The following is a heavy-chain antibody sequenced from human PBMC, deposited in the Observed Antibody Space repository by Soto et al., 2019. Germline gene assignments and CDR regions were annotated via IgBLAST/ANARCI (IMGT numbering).Heavy chain of an antibody. J-gene: IGHJ6*02. V-gene: IGHV1-46*01. D-gene: IGHD3-9*01. CDR2: INPSGGST. CDR3: ARDYYDILTGYYEAPGPSYYYYGMDV. CDR1: GYTFTSYY. Sequence: ASVKVSCKASGYTFTSYYMHWVRQAPGQGLEWMGIINPSGGSTSYAQKFQGRVTMTRDTSTSTVYMELSSLRSEDTAVYYCARDYYDILTGYYEAPGPSYYYYGMDVWGQGTTVTSP.